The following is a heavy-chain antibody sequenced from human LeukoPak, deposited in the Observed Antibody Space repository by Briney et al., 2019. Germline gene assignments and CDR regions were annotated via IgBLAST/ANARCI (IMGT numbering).Heavy chain of an antibody. V-gene: IGHV1-8*01. CDR3: ARRSGWFGTNWFDP. D-gene: IGHD3-10*01. J-gene: IGHJ5*02. CDR2: MNPNSGNT. Sequence: ASVKVPCKASGYTFTSYDINWVRQATGQGLEWMGWMNPNSGNTGYAQKFQGRVTMTRNTSISTAYMELSSLRSEDTAVYYCARRSGWFGTNWFDPWGQGTLVTVSS. CDR1: GYTFTSYD.